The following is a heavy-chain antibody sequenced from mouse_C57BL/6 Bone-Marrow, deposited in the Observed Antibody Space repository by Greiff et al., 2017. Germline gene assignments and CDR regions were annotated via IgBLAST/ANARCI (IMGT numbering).Heavy chain of an antibody. CDR3: ARRGLYDYDY. D-gene: IGHD2-4*01. CDR2: IYPGSGST. V-gene: IGHV1-55*01. Sequence: QVQLQQPGAELVKPGASVKMSCKASGYTFTSYWITWVKQRPGQGLEWIGDIYPGSGSTNYNEKFKSKATLTVYTSSSTAYMQLSSLTSEDSAVYYCARRGLYDYDYGGQGTLVTVSA. J-gene: IGHJ3*01. CDR1: GYTFTSYW.